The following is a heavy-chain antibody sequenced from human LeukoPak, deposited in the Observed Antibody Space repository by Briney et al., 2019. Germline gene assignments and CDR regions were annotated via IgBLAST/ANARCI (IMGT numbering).Heavy chain of an antibody. D-gene: IGHD6-19*01. V-gene: IGHV3-15*07. CDR3: TTGPILGPWLVRGAFDI. CDR2: IKSKTDGGTT. CDR1: GFTFSNAW. Sequence: GGSLRLSCAASGFTFSNAWMNWVSQAPGKGLEWVGRIKSKTDGGTTDYAAPVKGRFTISRDDSKNTLYLQMNSLKTEDTAVYYCTTGPILGPWLVRGAFDIWGQGTMVTVSS. J-gene: IGHJ3*02.